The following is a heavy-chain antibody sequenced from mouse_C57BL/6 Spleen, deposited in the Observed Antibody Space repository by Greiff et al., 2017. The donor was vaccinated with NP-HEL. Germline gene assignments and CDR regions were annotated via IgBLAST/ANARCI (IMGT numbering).Heavy chain of an antibody. Sequence: QVQLQQPGAELVKPGASVKMSCKASGYTFTSYWITWVKQRPGQGLEWIGDIYPGSGSTNYNEKFKSKATLTVDTSSSTAYMQLSSLTSEDSAVYYCARLIPPYDYDGGYYFDYWGQGTTLTVSS. V-gene: IGHV1-55*01. CDR1: GYTFTSYW. CDR3: ARLIPPYDYDGGYYFDY. D-gene: IGHD2-4*01. J-gene: IGHJ2*01. CDR2: IYPGSGST.